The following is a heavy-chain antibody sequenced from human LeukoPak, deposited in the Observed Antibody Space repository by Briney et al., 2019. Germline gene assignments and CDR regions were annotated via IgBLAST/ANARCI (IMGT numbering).Heavy chain of an antibody. D-gene: IGHD2-15*01. J-gene: IGHJ4*02. V-gene: IGHV3-11*01. CDR2: ISGSGYAI. Sequence: GSLRLSCTASGFTFSDFNMSWIRQAPGKGLEWVSHISGSGYAIHHPGSVKGRFTISRDNAKNSLYLQMNSLRAEDTAVYYCAKVLVLVSANRYYFDYWGQGTLVTVSS. CDR1: GFTFSDFN. CDR3: AKVLVLVSANRYYFDY.